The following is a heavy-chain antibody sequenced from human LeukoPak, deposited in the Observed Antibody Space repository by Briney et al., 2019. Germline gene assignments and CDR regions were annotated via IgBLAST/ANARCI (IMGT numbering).Heavy chain of an antibody. Sequence: GESLRLSCAASGFTFSSYAMSSVRQAPGKGLEWVSAISGSGGSTYYADSVKGRFTISRDNSKNTLYLQMNSLRAEDTAVYYCAKFPGSSDWYSFDYWGQGTLVTVSS. CDR2: ISGSGGST. CDR3: AKFPGSSDWYSFDY. D-gene: IGHD6-19*01. V-gene: IGHV3-23*01. CDR1: GFTFSSYA. J-gene: IGHJ4*02.